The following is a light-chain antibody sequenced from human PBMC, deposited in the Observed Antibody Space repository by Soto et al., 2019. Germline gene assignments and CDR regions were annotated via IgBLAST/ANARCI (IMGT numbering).Light chain of an antibody. J-gene: IGLJ2*01. CDR2: DVS. CDR3: SSYTSRSTVV. Sequence: QSALTQPASVSGSPGQSITISCTGTSSDIGGYNYVSWYQQHPGKGPKLMIYDVSSRPSGVSHRFSGSKSGDTASLTISGLQAEDEADYYCSSYTSRSTVVFGGGTKVTVL. V-gene: IGLV2-14*03. CDR1: SSDIGGYNY.